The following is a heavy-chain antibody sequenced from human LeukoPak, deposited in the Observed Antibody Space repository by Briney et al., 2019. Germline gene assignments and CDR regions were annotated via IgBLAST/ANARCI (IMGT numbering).Heavy chain of an antibody. D-gene: IGHD3-10*01. J-gene: IGHJ3*02. Sequence: ASVTVSCTASGYTFTGYYIHWVRQAPGQGLEWMGWINPNNGGTNYVQKFQGWVTMTRDTSISTAYMELSRLRSNDTAVYYCARCRVRGVLDDAFDIWGQGTMVTVSS. CDR2: INPNNGGT. CDR3: ARCRVRGVLDDAFDI. V-gene: IGHV1-2*04. CDR1: GYTFTGYY.